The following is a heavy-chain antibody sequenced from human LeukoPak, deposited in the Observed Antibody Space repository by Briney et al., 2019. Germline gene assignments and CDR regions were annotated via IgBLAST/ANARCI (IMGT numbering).Heavy chain of an antibody. J-gene: IGHJ4*02. D-gene: IGHD5-18*01. CDR1: GFTFSSYS. CDR3: ARESDSGYSYGDY. V-gene: IGHV3-21*01. CDR2: ISSSSSYI. Sequence: GGSLRLSCAASGFTFSSYSMNWVRRAPGKGLEWVSSISSSSSYIYYADSVKGRFTISRDNAKNSLYLQMNSLRAEDTAVYYCARESDSGYSYGDYWGQGTLVTVSS.